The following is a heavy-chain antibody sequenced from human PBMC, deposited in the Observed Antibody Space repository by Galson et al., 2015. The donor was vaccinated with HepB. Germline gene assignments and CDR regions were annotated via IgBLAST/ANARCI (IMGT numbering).Heavy chain of an antibody. Sequence: CAISGDSVSSNSAAWNWTRQSPSRGLEWLGRTYYRSKWYNDYAVSVKSRITINPDTSKNQFSLQLNSVTPEDTAVYYCARVPSSSWYPSGMDVWGQGTTVTVSS. CDR1: GDSVSSNSAA. V-gene: IGHV6-1*01. D-gene: IGHD6-13*01. J-gene: IGHJ6*02. CDR3: ARVPSSSWYPSGMDV. CDR2: TYYRSKWYN.